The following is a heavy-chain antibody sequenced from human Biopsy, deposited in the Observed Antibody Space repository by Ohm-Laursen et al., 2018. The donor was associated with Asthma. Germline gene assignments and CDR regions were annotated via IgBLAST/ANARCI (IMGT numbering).Heavy chain of an antibody. J-gene: IGHJ4*02. CDR1: GFTFSSYA. CDR3: AKDKRYSGSYFDY. V-gene: IGHV3-23*01. Sequence: SLRLSCAASGFTFSSYAMSWVRQAPGKGLEWVSAISGSGGSTYYADSVKGRFTISRDNSKNTLYLQMNGLRAEDTAVYYCAKDKRYSGSYFDYWGQGTLVPVSS. D-gene: IGHD1-26*01. CDR2: ISGSGGST.